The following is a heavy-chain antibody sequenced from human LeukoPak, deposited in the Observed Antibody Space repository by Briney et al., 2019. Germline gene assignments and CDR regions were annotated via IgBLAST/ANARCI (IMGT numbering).Heavy chain of an antibody. CDR3: ARRIGRRYYYYGMDV. V-gene: IGHV4-59*08. CDR1: GGSISSYY. CDR2: IYYSGST. J-gene: IGHJ6*02. Sequence: KPSETLSLTCTVSGGSISSYYWSWIRQPPGKGLEWIGYIYYSGSTNYNPSLKSRVTISVGTSKNQFSLKLSSVTAADTAVYYCARRIGRRYYYYGMDVWGQGTTVTVSS.